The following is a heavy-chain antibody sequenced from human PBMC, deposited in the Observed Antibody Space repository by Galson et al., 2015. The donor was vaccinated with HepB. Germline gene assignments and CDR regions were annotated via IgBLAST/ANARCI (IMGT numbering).Heavy chain of an antibody. CDR1: GFTFSSYS. D-gene: IGHD3-10*01. J-gene: IGHJ6*02. CDR3: ARDKWFGEFAYIYGMDV. CDR2: ISSSSSYI. V-gene: IGHV3-21*01. Sequence: SLRLSCAASGFTFSSYSMNWVRQAPGKGLEWVSSISSSSSYIYYADSVKGRFTISRDNAKNSLYLQMNSLRAEDTAVYYCARDKWFGEFAYIYGMDVWGQGTTVTVSS.